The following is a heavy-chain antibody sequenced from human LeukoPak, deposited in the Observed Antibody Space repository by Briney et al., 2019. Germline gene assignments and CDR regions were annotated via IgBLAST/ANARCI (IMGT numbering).Heavy chain of an antibody. CDR1: GGSLNGHY. CDR2: SSDRGGT. J-gene: IGHJ4*02. V-gene: IGHV4-34*01. CDR3: ARQGGYSSSPDY. D-gene: IGHD6-13*01. Sequence: SETLSLTCAVYGGSLNGHYWSWIRQSPGKGLEWIGESSDRGGTKFNPSVKSRVAISADASKNQFSLKLSSVTAADTAVYYCARQGGYSSSPDYWGQGTLVTVSP.